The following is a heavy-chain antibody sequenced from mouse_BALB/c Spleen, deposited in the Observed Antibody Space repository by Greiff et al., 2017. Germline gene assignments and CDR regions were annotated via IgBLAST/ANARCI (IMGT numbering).Heavy chain of an antibody. CDR2: IYPGNSDT. D-gene: IGHD2-1*01. V-gene: IGHV1-5*01. J-gene: IGHJ2*01. CDR3: TREGTYGNFDY. Sequence: VQLKESGAGLVKPGASVKMSCKASGYTFTSYWMHWVKQRPGQGLEWIGAIYPGNSDTSYNQKFKGKAKLTAVTSTSTAYMELSSLTNEDSAVYYCTREGTYGNFDYGGQGTTLTVAS. CDR1: GYTFTSYW.